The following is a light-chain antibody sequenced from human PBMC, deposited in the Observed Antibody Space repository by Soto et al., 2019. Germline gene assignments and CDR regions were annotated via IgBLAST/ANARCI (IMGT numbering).Light chain of an antibody. CDR3: HQYGTAPLT. J-gene: IGKJ3*01. CDR2: GTS. Sequence: EIVMTQSPVTLSVSPGERATLSCRASQNISRSLAWYQQKPGQGPSLLIYGTSTRAGGVPARFSGGGSGTDFTLTISRLEPEDFSVYYCHQYGTAPLTFGPGTKVDIK. CDR1: QNISRS. V-gene: IGKV3-15*01.